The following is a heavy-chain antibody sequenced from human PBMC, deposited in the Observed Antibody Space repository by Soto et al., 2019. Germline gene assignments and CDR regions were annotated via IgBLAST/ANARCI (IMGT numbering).Heavy chain of an antibody. CDR3: AIGTFYYDSNAYYGY. V-gene: IGHV3-7*02. J-gene: IGHJ4*02. D-gene: IGHD3-22*01. Sequence: GESLKISCAASGFTFSDYWMSWVRQTPGKGLEWVGNIHLDGSEKYYAGFVKGRFTFSRDNVKNSLYLQMNSLRAEDTAVYYCAIGTFYYDSNAYYGYWGQGTLVTVSS. CDR2: IHLDGSEK. CDR1: GFTFSDYW.